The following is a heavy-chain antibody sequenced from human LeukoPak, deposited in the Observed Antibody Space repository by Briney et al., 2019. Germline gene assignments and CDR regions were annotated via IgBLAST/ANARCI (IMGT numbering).Heavy chain of an antibody. CDR1: GYTLTELS. Sequence: ASVKVSCKVSGYTLTELSMHWVRQAPGKGLEWMGGFDPEDGETIYAQKFQGRVTMTEDTSTDTAYMELSSLRSEDTAVYYCATSYDSSGEGAFDIWAKGQWSPSLQ. CDR2: FDPEDGET. D-gene: IGHD3-22*01. J-gene: IGHJ3*02. V-gene: IGHV1-24*01. CDR3: ATSYDSSGEGAFDI.